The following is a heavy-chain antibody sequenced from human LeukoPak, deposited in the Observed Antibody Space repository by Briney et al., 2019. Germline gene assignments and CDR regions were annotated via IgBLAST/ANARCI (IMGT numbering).Heavy chain of an antibody. V-gene: IGHV4-59*08. Sequence: SETLSLTCTVSGGSISSYYWSWIRQPPGKGLEWIGYIYHSGSTNYNPSLKSRVTISVDTTKNQFSLKLSSVTAADTAVYYCARRVAGTGYDAFDIWGQGTMVTVSS. CDR3: ARRVAGTGYDAFDI. CDR2: IYHSGST. CDR1: GGSISSYY. D-gene: IGHD6-19*01. J-gene: IGHJ3*02.